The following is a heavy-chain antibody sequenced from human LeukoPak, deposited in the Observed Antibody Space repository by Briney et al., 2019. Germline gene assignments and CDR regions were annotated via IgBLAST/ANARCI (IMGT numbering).Heavy chain of an antibody. D-gene: IGHD3-10*01. V-gene: IGHV4-39*01. Sequence: SETLSLTCTVSGVSISSTSYSWGWIRQPPGKGPEWIGSIYYSGRSYYNPSLKSRVTISVDTPKSQFSLKLSSVTAADTAVYYCAQSLGASTWFGNWFDPWGQGTLVTVSS. J-gene: IGHJ5*02. CDR2: IYYSGRS. CDR1: GVSISSTSYS. CDR3: AQSLGASTWFGNWFDP.